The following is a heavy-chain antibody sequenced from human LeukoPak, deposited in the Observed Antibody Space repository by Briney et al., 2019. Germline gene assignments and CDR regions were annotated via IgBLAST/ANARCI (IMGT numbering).Heavy chain of an antibody. V-gene: IGHV4-59*01. CDR2: IYYSGSS. Sequence: PSETLSLTCAVSGGSISSYYWSWIRQPPGKGLEWIGYIYYSGSSNYNPSLKSRVTISVDTSKNQFSLKLSSVTAADTAVYYCARDGETGYYFSVGYFDYWGQGTLVTVSS. J-gene: IGHJ4*02. D-gene: IGHD3-9*01. CDR3: ARDGETGYYFSVGYFDY. CDR1: GGSISSYY.